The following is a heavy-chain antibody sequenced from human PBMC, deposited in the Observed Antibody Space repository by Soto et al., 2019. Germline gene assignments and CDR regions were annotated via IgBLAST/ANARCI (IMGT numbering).Heavy chain of an antibody. V-gene: IGHV4-39*01. CDR1: GGSIRSSSYY. CDR2: IYYTGST. J-gene: IGHJ6*02. Sequence: SETLSLTCTVSGGSIRSSSYYWGWIRQPPGKGLEWIGSIYYTGSTYYSPSLRSRVSISVDTSKNQFSLKLTSVTAADTAVFYCARQGSSWYNSYGMDVWGQGTTVTVSS. D-gene: IGHD6-13*01. CDR3: ARQGSSWYNSYGMDV.